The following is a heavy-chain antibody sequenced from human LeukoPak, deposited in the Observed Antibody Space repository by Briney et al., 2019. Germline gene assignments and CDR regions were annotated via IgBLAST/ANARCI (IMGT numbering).Heavy chain of an antibody. CDR3: ARAWVITRLGDALDI. Sequence: ASVKVSCKASGYTFSSYDINWVRQATGQGLEWMGWMNPNSGNTGYAQKFQGRVTKTRNTSISTAYMELSSLRSEDSAVYYCARAWVITRLGDALDIWGQGTMVTVSS. D-gene: IGHD7-27*01. J-gene: IGHJ3*02. CDR2: MNPNSGNT. CDR1: GYTFSSYD. V-gene: IGHV1-8*01.